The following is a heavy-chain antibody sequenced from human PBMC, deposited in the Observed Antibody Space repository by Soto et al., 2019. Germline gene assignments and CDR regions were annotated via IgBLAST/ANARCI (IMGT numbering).Heavy chain of an antibody. J-gene: IGHJ3*02. D-gene: IGHD2-21*02. Sequence: GGSLRLSCAASGFTFSSYSMNWVRQAPGKGLEWVSSISSSSSYIYYADSVKGRFTISRDNAKNSLYLQMNSLRAEDTAVYYCARRSAYCGGDCYRGGAFDIWGQGTMVTVS. CDR2: ISSSSSYI. V-gene: IGHV3-21*01. CDR3: ARRSAYCGGDCYRGGAFDI. CDR1: GFTFSSYS.